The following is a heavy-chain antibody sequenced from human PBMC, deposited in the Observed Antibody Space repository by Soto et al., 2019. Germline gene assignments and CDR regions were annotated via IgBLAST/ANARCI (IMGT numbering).Heavy chain of an antibody. CDR2: ISGTSAYT. CDR1: VVTFSSDA. CDR3: AKDYGGIPFDY. Sequence: GESLKFACAASVVTFSSDAMSCVRQAPGKGLEWVSGISGTSAYTHYPDSVKGRFTISRDNSKNTLYLQMNSLRAEDTAVYYCAKDYGGIPFDYWGQGTLVTVSS. V-gene: IGHV3-23*01. J-gene: IGHJ4*02. D-gene: IGHD4-17*01.